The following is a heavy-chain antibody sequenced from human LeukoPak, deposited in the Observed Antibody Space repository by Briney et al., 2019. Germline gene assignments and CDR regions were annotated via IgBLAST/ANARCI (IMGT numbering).Heavy chain of an antibody. D-gene: IGHD6-6*01. CDR1: GGTFSSYT. V-gene: IGHV1-69*02. CDR3: ARADTSYSSSSGSWFDP. Sequence: GASVKVSXKASGGTFSSYTISWVRQAPGQGLEWMGRIIPILGIANYAQKFQGRVTITADKSTSTAYMELSSLRSEDTAVYYCARADTSYSSSSGSWFDPWGQGTLVTVSS. CDR2: IIPILGIA. J-gene: IGHJ5*02.